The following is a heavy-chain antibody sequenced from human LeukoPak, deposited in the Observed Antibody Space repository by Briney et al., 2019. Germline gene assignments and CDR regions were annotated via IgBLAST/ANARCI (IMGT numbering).Heavy chain of an antibody. CDR1: GGSINNYY. Sequence: SETLSLTCSVSGGSINNYYWGWIRRPPGRGLEYIGHIYYTGKTDYNPSFKSRVTISVDTSKNQLSLKLNSVTAADTAVYYRARHYSSGTYPLDSWGQGTLVTVSS. V-gene: IGHV4-59*01. CDR3: ARHYSSGTYPLDS. J-gene: IGHJ4*02. D-gene: IGHD3-10*01. CDR2: IYYTGKT.